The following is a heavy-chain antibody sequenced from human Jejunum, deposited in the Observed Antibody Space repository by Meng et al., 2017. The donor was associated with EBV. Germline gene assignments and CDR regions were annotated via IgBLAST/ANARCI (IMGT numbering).Heavy chain of an antibody. J-gene: IGHJ4*02. CDR1: GFTFSSSA. CDR3: AKLLKY. Sequence: EVQLLESGXGLVQPGGSLRLSCAASGFTFSSSAMSWVRQAPGKGLEWVSVISGSAGSTYYADSVKGRFTISRDTSNNTLYLQMNSLRAEDTAIYYCAKLLKYWGQGTLVTVSS. V-gene: IGHV3-23*01. CDR2: ISGSAGST.